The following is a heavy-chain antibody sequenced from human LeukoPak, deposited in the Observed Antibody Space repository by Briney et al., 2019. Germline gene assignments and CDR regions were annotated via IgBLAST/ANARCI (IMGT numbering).Heavy chain of an antibody. CDR2: INPNSGGT. J-gene: IGHJ6*02. V-gene: IGHV1-2*02. CDR1: GYTFTGHY. Sequence: GASVKVSCKASGYTFTGHYMHWVRQAPGQGLEWMGWINPNSGGTNYAQKFQGRVTMTRDTSISTAYIELSRLRSDDTAVYYCARPHAAAGTYYYYGMDVWGQGTTVTVSS. CDR3: ARPHAAAGTYYYYGMDV. D-gene: IGHD6-13*01.